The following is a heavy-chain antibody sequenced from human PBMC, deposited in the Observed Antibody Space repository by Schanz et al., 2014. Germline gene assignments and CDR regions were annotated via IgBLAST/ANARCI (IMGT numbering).Heavy chain of an antibody. J-gene: IGHJ3*02. CDR3: AKGRLGELSVFDS. D-gene: IGHD1-26*01. Sequence: SCAASGFTFSSYAMSWVRQAPGKGLEWVSAISGSGGSTYYADSVKGRFTISRDNSKNTLYLQMNSMRAEDTDIYSCAKGRLGELSVFDSRGPGTMITDSS. CDR1: GFTFSSYA. V-gene: IGHV3-23*01. CDR2: ISGSGGST.